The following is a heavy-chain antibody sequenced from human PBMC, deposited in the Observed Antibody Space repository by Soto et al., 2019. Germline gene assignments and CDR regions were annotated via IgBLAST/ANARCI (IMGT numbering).Heavy chain of an antibody. Sequence: VASVKVSCKASGYTFTSYDINWVRQATGQGLEWMGWMNPNSGNTGYAQKFQGRVTMTRNTSISTAYMELSSLRSEDTAVYYCARVGNGGVIVSNYYYYMDVWGKGTTVTVSS. CDR2: MNPNSGNT. CDR3: ARVGNGGVIVSNYYYYMDV. CDR1: GYTFTSYD. V-gene: IGHV1-8*01. D-gene: IGHD3-16*02. J-gene: IGHJ6*03.